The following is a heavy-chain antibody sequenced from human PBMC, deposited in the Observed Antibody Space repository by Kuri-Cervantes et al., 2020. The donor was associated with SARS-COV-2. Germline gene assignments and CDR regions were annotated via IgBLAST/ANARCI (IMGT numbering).Heavy chain of an antibody. CDR2: IYSGGST. CDR1: GFTVSSNY. J-gene: IGHJ4*02. V-gene: IGHV3-53*01. CDR3: ARSIIAVAGFGGRDY. Sequence: GGSLRLSCAASGFTVSSNYMSWVRQAPGKGLEWVSVIYSGGSTYYADSVTGRFTISRDNSKNTLYLQMNSLRAEDTAVYYCARSIIAVAGFGGRDYWGQGTLVTVSS. D-gene: IGHD6-19*01.